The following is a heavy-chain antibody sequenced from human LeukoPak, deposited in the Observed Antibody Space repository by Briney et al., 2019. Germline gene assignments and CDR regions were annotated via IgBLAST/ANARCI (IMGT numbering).Heavy chain of an antibody. CDR3: ARTGPRSTEDEGEYFQH. D-gene: IGHD1-14*01. CDR1: GGSISSSNW. Sequence: SETLSLTCAVYGGSISSSNWWSWVRQPPGKGLEWIGEIYHSGSTNYNPSLKSRVTISVDKSKNQFSLKLSSVTAADTAVYYCARTGPRSTEDEGEYFQHWGQGTLVTVSS. V-gene: IGHV4-4*02. J-gene: IGHJ1*01. CDR2: IYHSGST.